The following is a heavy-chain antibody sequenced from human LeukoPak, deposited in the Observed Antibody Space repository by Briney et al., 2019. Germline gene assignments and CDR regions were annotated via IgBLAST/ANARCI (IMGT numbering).Heavy chain of an antibody. V-gene: IGHV4-4*07. D-gene: IGHD3-22*01. Sequence: SETLSLTCTVSGGSISGYYWTWIRQPAGKGLEWIGRICTSGTANYNPSLKSRVTMSLDTSKNQFSLKLTSVTAADTAVYYCARGDRDLGYWGQGTPVTVSS. CDR3: ARGDRDLGY. J-gene: IGHJ4*02. CDR1: GGSISGYY. CDR2: ICTSGTA.